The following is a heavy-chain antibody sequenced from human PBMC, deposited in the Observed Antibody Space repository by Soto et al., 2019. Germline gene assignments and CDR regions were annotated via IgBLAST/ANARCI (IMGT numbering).Heavy chain of an antibody. V-gene: IGHV1-69*12. J-gene: IGHJ4*02. CDR1: GGTFSSYA. CDR3: ARESRYCSGGSCYCLPGIDY. CDR2: IIPIFGTA. D-gene: IGHD2-15*01. Sequence: QVQLVQSGAEVKKPGSSVKVSCKASGGTFSSYAISWVRQAPGQGLEWMGGIIPIFGTANYAQKFQRRVTIPADESTRTAYMQLRSLRSDDTAVYYCARESRYCSGGSCYCLPGIDYWGQGTLVTVSS.